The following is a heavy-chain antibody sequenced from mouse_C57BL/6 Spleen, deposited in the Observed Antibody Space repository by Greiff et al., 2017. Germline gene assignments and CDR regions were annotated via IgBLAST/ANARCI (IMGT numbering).Heavy chain of an antibody. CDR2: IDPSDSDT. J-gene: IGHJ2*01. V-gene: IGHV1-52*01. CDR3: ASEGNYDYFDY. D-gene: IGHD2-1*01. Sequence: QVQLQQPGAELVRPGSSVKLSCKASGYTFTSYWMHWVKQRPIQGLEWIGNIDPSDSDTHYNQQFKDKATLTVDKSSRAAYMQLSSLTSEDSAVYYCASEGNYDYFDYWGQGTTLTVSS. CDR1: GYTFTSYW.